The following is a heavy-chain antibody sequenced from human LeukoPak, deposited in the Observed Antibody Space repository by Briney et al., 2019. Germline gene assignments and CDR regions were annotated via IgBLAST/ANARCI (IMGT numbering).Heavy chain of an antibody. CDR2: INPNSGGT. J-gene: IGHJ3*02. V-gene: IGHV1-2*04. D-gene: IGHD6-13*01. CDR1: GYTFTGYY. Sequence: ASVKVSCKASGYTFTGYYMYWVRQAPGQGLEWMGWINPNSGGTNYAQKFQGWVTMTRDTSISTAYMELSRLRSDDTAVYYCARDALIAADRAFDIWGQGTMVTVSS. CDR3: ARDALIAADRAFDI.